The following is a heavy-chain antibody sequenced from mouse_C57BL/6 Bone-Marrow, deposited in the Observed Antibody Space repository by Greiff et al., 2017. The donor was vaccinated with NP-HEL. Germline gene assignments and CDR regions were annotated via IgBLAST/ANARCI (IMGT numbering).Heavy chain of an antibody. CDR3: EREGVVAEDC. Sequence: QVQLQQSGAELVRPGASVKLSCKASGYTFTDYYINWVKQRPGQGLEWIARIYPGSGNTYYNEKFKGKATLTAEKSSSTAYMQLSSLTSEDSAVYFCEREGVVAEDCWGTGTTLTVSS. CDR1: GYTFTDYY. CDR2: IYPGSGNT. J-gene: IGHJ2*01. V-gene: IGHV1-76*01. D-gene: IGHD1-1*01.